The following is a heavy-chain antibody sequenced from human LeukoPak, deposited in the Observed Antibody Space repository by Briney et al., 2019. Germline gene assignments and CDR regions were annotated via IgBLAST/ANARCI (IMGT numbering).Heavy chain of an antibody. V-gene: IGHV4-34*01. J-gene: IGHJ4*02. CDR2: INHSGST. D-gene: IGHD3-9*01. CDR3: ARGGLVLRYFDWSWATSERSPYYFDY. CDR1: GGSFSGYY. Sequence: SETLSLTCAVYGGSFSGYYWSWIRQPPGKGLEWIGEINHSGSTNYNPSLKSRVTISVDTSKNQFSLKLSSVTAADTAVYYCARGGLVLRYFDWSWATSERSPYYFDYWGQGTLVTVSS.